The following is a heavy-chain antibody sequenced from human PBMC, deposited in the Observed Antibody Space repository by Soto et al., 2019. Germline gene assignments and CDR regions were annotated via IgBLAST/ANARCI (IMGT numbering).Heavy chain of an antibody. CDR2: ISAYNGNT. D-gene: IGHD6-19*01. CDR3: ARLMPGIAVAGVPSDY. Sequence: ASVKVSCKASGYTFTRYGISWVRQAPGQGLEWMGWISAYNGNTNYAQKLQGRVTMTTDTSTSTAYMELRSLRSDDTAVYYCARLMPGIAVAGVPSDYWGQGTLVTVSS. CDR1: GYTFTRYG. V-gene: IGHV1-18*01. J-gene: IGHJ4*02.